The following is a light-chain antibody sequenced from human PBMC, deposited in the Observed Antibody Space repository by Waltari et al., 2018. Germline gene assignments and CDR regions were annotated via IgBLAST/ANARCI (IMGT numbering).Light chain of an antibody. V-gene: IGLV2-18*02. CDR1: TSALFGYRR. CDR3: AAWTDTSKIV. Sequence: QSALTQPPSVSGAPGQSVTIPCTGTTSALFGYRRISWYQQAPGTAPKLLIFEVSNRPSGVPDRFSGSKSGNTASLTISDLQAEDESHYYCAAWTDTSKIVFGGGTRVTVL. J-gene: IGLJ2*01. CDR2: EVS.